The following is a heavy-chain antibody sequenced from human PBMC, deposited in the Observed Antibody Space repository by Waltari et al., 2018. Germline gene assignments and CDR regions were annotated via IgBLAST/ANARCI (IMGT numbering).Heavy chain of an antibody. D-gene: IGHD2-8*01. J-gene: IGHJ4*02. CDR2: LYHSGSS. CDR1: GGSISSSNW. Sequence: QVQLQESGPGLVKPSGTLSLTCAVSGGSISSSNWWSWVRQPPGKGLEWIGELYHSGSSSYNSSLKSRVPIAVDKSKNQFSLKLSSVTAADTAVYYCARVGWGRPNENYWGQGTLVTVSS. CDR3: ARVGWGRPNENY. V-gene: IGHV4-4*02.